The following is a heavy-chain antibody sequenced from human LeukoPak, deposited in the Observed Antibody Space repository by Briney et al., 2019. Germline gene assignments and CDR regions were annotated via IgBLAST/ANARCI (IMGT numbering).Heavy chain of an antibody. CDR1: GFTVSSNY. J-gene: IGHJ4*02. V-gene: IGHV3-53*01. Sequence: GGSLSLSCAASGFTVSSNYMSWVRQAPGKGLDWVSVIYSGGSTYYADSVKGRFTISRDNSKNTLYLQMNGLRAEDTAVYYCAKVACRSSSYISGIEYWGQGTLVTVSS. D-gene: IGHD6-6*01. CDR2: IYSGGST. CDR3: AKVACRSSSYISGIEY.